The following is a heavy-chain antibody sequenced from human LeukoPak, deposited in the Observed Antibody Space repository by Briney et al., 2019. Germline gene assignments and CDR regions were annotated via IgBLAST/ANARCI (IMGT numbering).Heavy chain of an antibody. J-gene: IGHJ4*02. CDR2: IGGNGDTS. V-gene: IGHV3-64*02. CDR1: GFTFYNYA. D-gene: IGHD5-18*01. Sequence: GGSLRLSCVASGFTFYNYAMHWVRQAPGKGLEYVSAIGGNGDTSYYADSVKGRFTISRDNSKNTVYLQLGSLRTEDMAVYYCATRHEYSYPYWGQGTLVSVSS. CDR3: ATRHEYSYPY.